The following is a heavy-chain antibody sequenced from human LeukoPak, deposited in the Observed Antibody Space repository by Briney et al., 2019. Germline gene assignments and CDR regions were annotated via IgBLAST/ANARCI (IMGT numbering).Heavy chain of an antibody. J-gene: IGHJ4*02. CDR1: GYTFTGYY. Sequence: ASVKVSCKASGYTFTGYYMHWVRQAPGQGLEWMGWINPNSGGTYYAQKFQGRVTMTRDTSISTAYMELSRLRSDDTAVYYCARVYSVGDYYDSSGYYYSTRDYFDYWGQGTLVTVSS. D-gene: IGHD3-22*01. CDR2: INPNSGGT. CDR3: ARVYSVGDYYDSSGYYYSTRDYFDY. V-gene: IGHV1-2*02.